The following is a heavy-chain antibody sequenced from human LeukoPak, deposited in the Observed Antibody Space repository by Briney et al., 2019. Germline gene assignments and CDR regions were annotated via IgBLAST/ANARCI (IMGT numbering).Heavy chain of an antibody. CDR3: ARVRERYFDWLFTHDAFDI. CDR1: GYTFTSYG. V-gene: IGHV1-18*01. Sequence: GASVKVSCKASGYTFTSYGISWVRQAPGQGLEWMGWISAYNGNTNYAQKLQGRVTMTTDTSTSTAYMELRSLRSDDTAVYYCARVRERYFDWLFTHDAFDIWGQGTMVTVSS. D-gene: IGHD3-9*01. J-gene: IGHJ3*02. CDR2: ISAYNGNT.